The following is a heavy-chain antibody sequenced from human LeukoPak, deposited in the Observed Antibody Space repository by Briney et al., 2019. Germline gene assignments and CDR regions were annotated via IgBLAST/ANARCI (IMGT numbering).Heavy chain of an antibody. J-gene: IGHJ5*02. V-gene: IGHV1-18*01. CDR1: GYTYTTDG. CDR3: ARDRGIAEADSFDP. CDR2: IDTYSGKT. D-gene: IGHD6-13*01. Sequence: ASVKVSCKASGYTYTTDGISWVRQAPGQGLEWMGWIDTYSGKTNYAQKFQGRVTMASDTSTSTAYMELRSLRSDDTAVYYCARDRGIAEADSFDPWGQGTLVTVSS.